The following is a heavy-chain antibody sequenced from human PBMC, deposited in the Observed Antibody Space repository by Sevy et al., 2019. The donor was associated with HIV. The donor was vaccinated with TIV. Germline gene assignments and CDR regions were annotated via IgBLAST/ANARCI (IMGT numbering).Heavy chain of an antibody. D-gene: IGHD3-10*01. J-gene: IGHJ5*02. CDR2: IGAYNGTI. CDR1: GYTFSSFG. CDR3: ARISTGRGLFNYFDP. V-gene: IGHV1-18*01. Sequence: ASVKVSCKASGYTFSSFGVSWVRQAPGQGLEWMGWIGAYNGTIKYAQNLQDRVTMTTDTSTSTAYMELTSLTSDDTAVYFCARISTGRGLFNYFDPWGQGTLVTVSS.